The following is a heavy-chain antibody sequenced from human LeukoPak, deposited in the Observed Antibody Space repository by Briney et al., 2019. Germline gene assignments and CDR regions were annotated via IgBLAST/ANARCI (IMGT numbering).Heavy chain of an antibody. CDR3: ASTSAYCGGGCYCSSLSY. Sequence: SVQDTCQASGWFFPTYFMHGLRQAPGRGLAWVGIINLSSDTSSYAQKFQGRLTMTRETSTSTVYMELSSLRSEDTAVYYWASTSAYCGGGCYCSSLSYWGQGTLVTVSS. V-gene: IGHV1-46*01. CDR1: GWFFPTYF. D-gene: IGHD2-21*02. CDR2: INLSSDTS. J-gene: IGHJ4*02.